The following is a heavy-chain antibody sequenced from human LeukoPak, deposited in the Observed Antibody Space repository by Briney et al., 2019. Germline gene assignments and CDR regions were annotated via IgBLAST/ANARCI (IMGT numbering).Heavy chain of an antibody. CDR2: ISAYNGNT. Sequence: ASVKVSCKASGYTFTSYGISWVRQAPGQGLEWMGWISAYNGNTNYAQKLQGRVTMTTDTSTSTAYMELRSLRSDDTAVYYCARNEIAMAGMVTKSFDYWGQGTLVTVSS. CDR1: GYTFTSYG. CDR3: ARNEIAMAGMVTKSFDY. D-gene: IGHD6-19*01. J-gene: IGHJ4*02. V-gene: IGHV1-18*01.